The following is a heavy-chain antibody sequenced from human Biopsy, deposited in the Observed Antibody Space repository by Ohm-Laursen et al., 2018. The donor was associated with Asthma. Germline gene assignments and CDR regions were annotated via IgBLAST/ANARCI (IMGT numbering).Heavy chain of an antibody. CDR1: GFAFSNYP. CDR2: IYNDGRA. D-gene: IGHD4-17*01. Sequence: SLRLSCTASGFAFSNYPMSWARQAPGKGLEWVSVIYNDGRAYYADSVKGRFTVSRDNSKNTLFLQMNSLRAEDTAVYYCTRTTTVTTTYAMDVWGRGTTVTVSS. J-gene: IGHJ6*02. V-gene: IGHV3-53*01. CDR3: TRTTTVTTTYAMDV.